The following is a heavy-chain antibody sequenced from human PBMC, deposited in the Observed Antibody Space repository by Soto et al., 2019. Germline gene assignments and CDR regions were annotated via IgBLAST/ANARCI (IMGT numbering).Heavy chain of an antibody. Sequence: GGSLRLSCAASGFTFSSYSMNWVRQAPGKGLEWVSSISSSSSYIYYADSVKGRFTISRDNAKNSLYLQMNSLRAEDTAVYYCARDLGIAAAGTHYWGQGTLVTVSS. D-gene: IGHD6-13*01. CDR1: GFTFSSYS. V-gene: IGHV3-21*01. CDR2: ISSSSSYI. J-gene: IGHJ4*02. CDR3: ARDLGIAAAGTHY.